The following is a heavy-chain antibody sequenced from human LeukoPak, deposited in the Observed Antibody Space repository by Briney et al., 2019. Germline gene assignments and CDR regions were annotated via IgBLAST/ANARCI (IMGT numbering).Heavy chain of an antibody. CDR2: ISGSGGST. CDR3: AKELRIEAGRFDY. V-gene: IGHV3-23*01. Sequence: GGSLRLSCAASGFTFDDYAMHWVRQAPGKGLEWVSAISGSGGSTYYADSVKGRFTISRDNSKNTLYLQMNSLRAEDTAVYYCAKELRIEAGRFDYWGQGTLVTVSS. CDR1: GFTFDDYA. J-gene: IGHJ4*02. D-gene: IGHD1-1*01.